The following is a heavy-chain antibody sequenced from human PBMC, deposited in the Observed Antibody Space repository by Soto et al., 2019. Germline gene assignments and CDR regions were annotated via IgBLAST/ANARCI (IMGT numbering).Heavy chain of an antibody. Sequence: QVQLQESGPGLVKPSETLSLTCTVSGGSISTYFWNWLRQPPGKGLEWIAYISDSGRVSYNPSLENRVTLSLDASKNRFSLRLNSVTAADTAVYYCARDRIAADGTEVAFDFWGQGTMVTVSS. CDR3: ARDRIAADGTEVAFDF. J-gene: IGHJ3*01. CDR2: ISDSGRV. V-gene: IGHV4-59*01. D-gene: IGHD6-13*01. CDR1: GGSISTYF.